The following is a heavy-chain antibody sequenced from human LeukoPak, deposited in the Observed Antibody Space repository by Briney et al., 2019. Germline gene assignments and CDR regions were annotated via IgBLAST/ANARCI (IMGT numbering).Heavy chain of an antibody. CDR3: AHRGAAAYSYGPPFDY. CDR1: GFSLSTSGVG. CDR2: IYWDDE. Sequence: SGPTLVNPTQTLTLTCTFSGFSLSTSGVGVGWIRQPPGKALEWLALIYWDDERYSPSLKSRLTITKDTSKNQVVLTMTNMDPVDTATYYCAHRGAAAYSYGPPFDYWGQGTLVTVSS. J-gene: IGHJ4*02. D-gene: IGHD5-18*01. V-gene: IGHV2-5*02.